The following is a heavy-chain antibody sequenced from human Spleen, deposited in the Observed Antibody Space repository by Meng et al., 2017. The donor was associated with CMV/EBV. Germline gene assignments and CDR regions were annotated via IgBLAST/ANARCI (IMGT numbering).Heavy chain of an antibody. CDR2: INPSGGST. J-gene: IGHJ4*02. CDR3: ARGSYNWNFGY. CDR1: GYTLTELS. D-gene: IGHD1-20*01. Sequence: ASVKVSCKVSGYTLTELSIHWVRQAPGQGLEWMGIINPSGGSTSYAQKFQGRVTMTRDTSTSTVYMELSSLRSEDTAVYYCARGSYNWNFGYWGQGTLVTVSS. V-gene: IGHV1-46*01.